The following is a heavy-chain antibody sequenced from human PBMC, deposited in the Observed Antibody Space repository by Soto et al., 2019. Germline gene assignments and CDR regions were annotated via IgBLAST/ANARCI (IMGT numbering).Heavy chain of an antibody. V-gene: IGHV1-18*01. Sequence: ASVKVSCKASGYIFANYAMQWVHQAPGQGLEWMGWISPYNGKTTYAQKVQGRVTMTTDTSTSTAYMELRGLRSDDTAVYYCARVDDYVWGSFRPWGQGTQVTVS. CDR1: GYIFANYA. CDR3: ARVDDYVWGSFRP. J-gene: IGHJ4*02. CDR2: ISPYNGKT. D-gene: IGHD3-16*02.